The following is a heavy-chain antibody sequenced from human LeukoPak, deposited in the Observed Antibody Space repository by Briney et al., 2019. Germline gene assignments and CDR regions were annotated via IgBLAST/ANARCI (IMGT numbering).Heavy chain of an antibody. V-gene: IGHV4-59*01. D-gene: IGHD5-18*01. CDR2: IYYSGST. Sequence: PSETLSLTCTVSGGSISSYYWSWIRQPPGKGLEWIGYIYYSGSTNYNPSLKSRVTISVDTSKNQFSLKLSSVTAADTAVYYCARQTGTAMAPDAFDIWGQGTMVTVSS. J-gene: IGHJ3*02. CDR1: GGSISSYY. CDR3: ARQTGTAMAPDAFDI.